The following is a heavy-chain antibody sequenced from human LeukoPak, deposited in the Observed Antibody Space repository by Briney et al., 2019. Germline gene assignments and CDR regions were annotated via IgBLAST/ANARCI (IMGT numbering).Heavy chain of an antibody. CDR1: GYNFIVYY. V-gene: IGHV7-4-1*02. D-gene: IGHD6-6*01. Sequence: ASVKVSCKASGYNFIVYYIHWLRQAPGHGLEWMGWINTNTGNPTYAQGFTGRFVFSLDTSVSTAYLQISSLKAEDTAVYYCARDQSSSWSSYYYMDVWGKGTTVTVSS. J-gene: IGHJ6*03. CDR3: ARDQSSSWSSYYYMDV. CDR2: INTNTGNP.